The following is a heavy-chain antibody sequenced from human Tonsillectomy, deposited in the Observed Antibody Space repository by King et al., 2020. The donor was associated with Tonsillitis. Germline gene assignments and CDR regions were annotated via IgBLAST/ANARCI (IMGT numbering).Heavy chain of an antibody. CDR1: GYIFTDYY. J-gene: IGHJ4*02. Sequence: VQLVQSGAEVKKPGASVKVSCKTSGYIFTDYYMHWVRQAPGQVLEWMGWINPNSGGTISAQKFQGRVTLTRDTSINTTYMELISLTSDDTAVYYCVREAYDWGRGTLITVSS. D-gene: IGHD4-17*01. V-gene: IGHV1-2*02. CDR3: VREAYD. CDR2: INPNSGGT.